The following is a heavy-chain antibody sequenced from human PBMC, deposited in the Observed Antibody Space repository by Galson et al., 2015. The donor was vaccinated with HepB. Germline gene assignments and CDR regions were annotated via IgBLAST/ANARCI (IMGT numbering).Heavy chain of an antibody. CDR3: ARDVAEWLLFLPDY. CDR1: GFTFSSYA. D-gene: IGHD3-3*01. Sequence: SLRLSCAASGFTFSSYAMHWVRQAPGKGLEWVAVISYDGSNKYYADSVRGRFTISRDNSKNTLYLQMNSLRAEDTAVYYCARDVAEWLLFLPDYWGQGTLVTVSS. J-gene: IGHJ4*02. V-gene: IGHV3-30-3*01. CDR2: ISYDGSNK.